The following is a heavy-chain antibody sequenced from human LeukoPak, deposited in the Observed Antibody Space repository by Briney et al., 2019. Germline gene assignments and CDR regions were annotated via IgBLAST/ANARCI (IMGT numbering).Heavy chain of an antibody. D-gene: IGHD6-19*01. J-gene: IGHJ4*02. V-gene: IGHV3-23*01. CDR1: GFNFSSYA. CDR3: AGGAGWLIDY. CDR2: IGGSGGST. Sequence: GGSLRLSCAASGFNFSSYAMTWVRQAPGKGLEWVSAIGGSGGSTYYADSVKGRFTISRDNAKNSVYLQMNSLRAEDTAMYYCAGGAGWLIDYWGQGALVTVSS.